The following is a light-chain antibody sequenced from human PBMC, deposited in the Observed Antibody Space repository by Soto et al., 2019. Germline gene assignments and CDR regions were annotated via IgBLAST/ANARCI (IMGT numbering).Light chain of an antibody. J-gene: IGKJ1*01. V-gene: IGKV3-15*01. CDR2: GAS. CDR3: LQYNNWPPWT. Sequence: EIVMTQSPATLSVSPGERATLSCRASQSVSSNLAWYQQKPGQAPRLLIYGASTRATGIPARFSGSGSGTEFTLPISSLQSEDFAVYYCLQYNNWPPWTFGQGTKVEIK. CDR1: QSVSSN.